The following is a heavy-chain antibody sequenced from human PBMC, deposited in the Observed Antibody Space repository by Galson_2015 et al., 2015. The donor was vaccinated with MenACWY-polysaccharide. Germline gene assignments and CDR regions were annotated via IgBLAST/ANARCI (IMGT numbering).Heavy chain of an antibody. D-gene: IGHD6-13*01. V-gene: IGHV3-33*08. J-gene: IGHJ4*02. CDR3: ARNPSRLDIAAASH. CDR2: IRNDEVSK. Sequence: SLRLSCAASGFNFRGNGMHWLRQAPGKGLEWVALIRNDEVSKHYIDAVKGRFAISRDNSKNTVYLEMNSLRPEDTAVYYCARNPSRLDIAAASHWSQGALVTVSS. CDR1: GFNFRGNG.